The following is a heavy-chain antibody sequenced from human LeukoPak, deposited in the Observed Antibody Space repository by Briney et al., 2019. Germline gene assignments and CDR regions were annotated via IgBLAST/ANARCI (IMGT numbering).Heavy chain of an antibody. J-gene: IGHJ4*02. CDR3: ARAALGRDGYYDY. Sequence: GGSLRLSCAASGFTFSSYEMNWVRQAPGKGLEWVSYISSSGSTIYYADSVNGRFTISRDNAKNSLYLQMNSLRAEDTAVYYCARAALGRDGYYDYWGQGTLVTVSS. CDR2: ISSSGSTI. V-gene: IGHV3-48*03. D-gene: IGHD3-10*01. CDR1: GFTFSSYE.